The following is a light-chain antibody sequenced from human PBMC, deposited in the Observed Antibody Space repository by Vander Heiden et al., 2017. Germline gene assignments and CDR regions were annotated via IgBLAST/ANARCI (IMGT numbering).Light chain of an antibody. CDR3: SSYTSSSTLSV. J-gene: IGLJ1*01. Sequence: QSALTQPASVSGSPGQSITICCTGTSSDVGGYNYVSWYQQHPGKAPKLMIYDVSNRPSGVSNRFSGSKSGNTASLTISGLQAEDEADYYCSSYTSSSTLSVFGTGTKVTVL. V-gene: IGLV2-14*03. CDR1: SSDVGGYNY. CDR2: DVS.